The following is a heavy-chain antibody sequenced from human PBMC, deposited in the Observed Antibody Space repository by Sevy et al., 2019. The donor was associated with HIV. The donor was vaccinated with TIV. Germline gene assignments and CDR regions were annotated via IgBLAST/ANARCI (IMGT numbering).Heavy chain of an antibody. V-gene: IGHV3-21*01. CDR1: GFTFSTYT. CDR2: ISRGSSYI. J-gene: IGHJ4*02. D-gene: IGHD2-2*01. Sequence: GGSLRLSCAASGFTFSTYTMNWVRQAPGKGLEWVSSISRGSSYIYYADSVKGRFTISRDNAKNSLYLQMNSLRAEDTAIYYCARDGGCTSTSCLLYFDYWGQRTPVTVSS. CDR3: ARDGGCTSTSCLLYFDY.